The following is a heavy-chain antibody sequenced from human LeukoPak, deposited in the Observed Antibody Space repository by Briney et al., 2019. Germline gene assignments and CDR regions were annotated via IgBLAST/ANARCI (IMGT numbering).Heavy chain of an antibody. CDR2: INHSGST. D-gene: IGHD3-10*01. V-gene: IGHV4-34*01. Sequence: GSLRLSCAASGFIFSDYYMNWIRQAPGKGLEWIGEINHSGSTNYNPSLKSRVTISVDTSKNQFSLKLSSVTAADTAVYYCARARGLMVRGVSEFDYWGQGTLVTVSS. J-gene: IGHJ4*02. CDR3: ARARGLMVRGVSEFDY. CDR1: GFIFSDYY.